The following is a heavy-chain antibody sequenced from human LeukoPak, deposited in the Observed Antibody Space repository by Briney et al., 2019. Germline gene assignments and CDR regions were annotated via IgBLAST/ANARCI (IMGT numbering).Heavy chain of an antibody. CDR3: ARGYYDILTGSYCYGMDV. D-gene: IGHD3-9*01. J-gene: IGHJ6*04. Sequence: GGSLRLSCAASGFTFSSYGMHWVRQAPGKGLEWVAVIWYDGSNKYYADSVKGRFTISRDNSKNTLYLQMNSLRAEDTAVYYCARGYYDILTGSYCYGMDVWGKGTTVTVSS. V-gene: IGHV3-33*01. CDR1: GFTFSSYG. CDR2: IWYDGSNK.